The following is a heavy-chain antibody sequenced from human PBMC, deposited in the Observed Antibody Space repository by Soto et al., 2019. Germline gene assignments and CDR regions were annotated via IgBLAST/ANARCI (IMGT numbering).Heavy chain of an antibody. Sequence: SETLSLTCAVYGGSFSDYYWSWIRQAPGKGLEWIGEINHSGSTNYNPSLKSRVTISVDTSKNQFSLKLSSVTAADTAVYYCASGPPGIAAAGTAYWGQGTLVTVSS. CDR1: GGSFSDYY. V-gene: IGHV4-34*01. J-gene: IGHJ4*02. CDR2: INHSGST. CDR3: ASGPPGIAAAGTAY. D-gene: IGHD6-13*01.